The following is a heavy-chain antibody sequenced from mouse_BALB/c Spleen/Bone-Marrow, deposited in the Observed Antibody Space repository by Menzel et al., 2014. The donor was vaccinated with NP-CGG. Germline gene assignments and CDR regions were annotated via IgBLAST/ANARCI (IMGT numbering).Heavy chain of an antibody. Sequence: EVKLMESGAELVKPGASVKLSCTASGFNIKDTYMHWVKQRPEQGLEWIGRIDPANGNTKYDPKFQGKATITADTSSNTAYLQLSSLTSEDTAVYYCARLDLFAYGGQGTLVTVSA. V-gene: IGHV14-3*02. J-gene: IGHJ3*01. CDR2: IDPANGNT. CDR1: GFNIKDTY. CDR3: ARLDLFAY.